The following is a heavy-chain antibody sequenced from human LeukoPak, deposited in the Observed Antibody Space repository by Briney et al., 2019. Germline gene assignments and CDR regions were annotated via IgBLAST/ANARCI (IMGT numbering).Heavy chain of an antibody. J-gene: IGHJ4*02. Sequence: PSETLSLTCTVSGGSISSSSYYWGWIRQPPGKGLEWIGSIYYSGSTYCNPSLKSRVTISVDTSKNQFSLKLSSVTAADTAVYYCARASGREKNFDYWGQGTLVTVSS. V-gene: IGHV4-39*07. CDR3: ARASGREKNFDY. CDR1: GGSISSSSYY. CDR2: IYYSGST. D-gene: IGHD5-24*01.